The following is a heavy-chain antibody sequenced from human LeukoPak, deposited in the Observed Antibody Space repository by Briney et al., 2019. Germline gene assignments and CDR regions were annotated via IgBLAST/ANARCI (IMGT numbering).Heavy chain of an antibody. CDR2: ISYDGSNK. Sequence: GRSLRLSCAASGFTFSSYGMHWVSQAPGKGLELVAVISYDGSNKYYADSVKGRFTISRDNSKNTLYLQMNSLRAEDTAVYYCAKEMGSWAAHPFDYWGQGTLVTVSS. D-gene: IGHD6-13*01. V-gene: IGHV3-30*18. CDR1: GFTFSSYG. J-gene: IGHJ4*02. CDR3: AKEMGSWAAHPFDY.